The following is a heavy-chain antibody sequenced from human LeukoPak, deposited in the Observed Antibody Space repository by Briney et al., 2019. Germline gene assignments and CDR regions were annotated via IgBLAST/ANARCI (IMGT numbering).Heavy chain of an antibody. J-gene: IGHJ4*02. V-gene: IGHV4-59*01. CDR3: AGRRDGYNPGTYYFDY. CDR2: IYYSGST. Sequence: SETLSLTCTVSGGSISSYYWSWIRQPPGKGLEWIGYIYYSGSTNYNPSLKSRVTISVDTSKNQFSLKRSSVTAADTAVYYCAGRRDGYNPGTYYFDYWGQGTLVTVSS. CDR1: GGSISSYY. D-gene: IGHD5-24*01.